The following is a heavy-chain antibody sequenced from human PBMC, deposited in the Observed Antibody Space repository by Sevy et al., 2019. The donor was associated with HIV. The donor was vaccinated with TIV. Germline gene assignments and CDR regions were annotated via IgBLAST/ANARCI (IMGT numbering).Heavy chain of an antibody. Sequence: ASVKVSCKASGYTFTSYGISWVRQAPGQGLEWMGWISPSSGNTDYAQKFQGRVTVTSDPSTSTAYMELKNLRSDDTAFYYCARAYCDTCNCLNWFFPWGQGTLVTVSS. V-gene: IGHV1-18*01. CDR2: ISPSSGNT. CDR1: GYTFTSYG. D-gene: IGHD2-21*01. CDR3: ARAYCDTCNCLNWFFP. J-gene: IGHJ5*02.